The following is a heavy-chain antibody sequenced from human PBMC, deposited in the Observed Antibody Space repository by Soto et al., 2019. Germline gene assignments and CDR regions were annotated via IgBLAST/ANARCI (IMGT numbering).Heavy chain of an antibody. CDR1: GFTVSSNY. J-gene: IGHJ4*02. CDR2: IYSGGST. V-gene: IGHV3-53*01. D-gene: IGHD5-12*01. CDR3: ARAGSGYDYYDY. Sequence: GSLRLSCAASGFTVSSNYMSWVRQAPGKGLEWVSVIYSGGSTYYADSVKGRFTISRDNSKNTLYLQMNSLRAEDTAVYYCARAGSGYDYYDYWGQGTLVTVSS.